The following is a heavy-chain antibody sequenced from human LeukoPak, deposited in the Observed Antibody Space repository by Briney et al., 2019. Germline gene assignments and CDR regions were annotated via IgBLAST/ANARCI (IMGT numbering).Heavy chain of an antibody. CDR3: ARAGDIAMAYPAYFDY. CDR2: IYHSGST. V-gene: IGHV4-38-2*02. CDR1: GGSISSYY. D-gene: IGHD5-18*01. J-gene: IGHJ4*02. Sequence: SETLSLTCTVSGGSISSYYWSWIRQPPGKGLEWIGSIYHSGSTYYNPSLKSRVTISVDTSKNQFSLKLSSVTAADTAVYYCARAGDIAMAYPAYFDYWGQGTPVIVSS.